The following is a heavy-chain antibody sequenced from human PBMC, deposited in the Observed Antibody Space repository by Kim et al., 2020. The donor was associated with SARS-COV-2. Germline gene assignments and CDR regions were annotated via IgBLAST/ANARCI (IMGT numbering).Heavy chain of an antibody. CDR3: ARGLIVVGPAARGHLMDV. J-gene: IGHJ6*02. D-gene: IGHD2-2*01. CDR2: ISAYNGNT. CDR1: GYTFTSYG. Sequence: ASVKVSCKASGYTFTSYGISWVRQAPGQGLEWMGWISAYNGNTNYAQKLQGRVTMTTDTSTSTAYMELRSLRSDDTAVYYCARGLIVVGPAARGHLMDVWGQGTTVTVSS. V-gene: IGHV1-18*01.